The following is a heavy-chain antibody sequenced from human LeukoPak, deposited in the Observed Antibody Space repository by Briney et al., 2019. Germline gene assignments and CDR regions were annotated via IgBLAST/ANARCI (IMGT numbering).Heavy chain of an antibody. CDR3: AKDLNSSGYYSEYFPH. Sequence: GGSLRLSCAASGFTFTSFGMHWVRQAPGKGLEWVAVISFDGVKKYYADSVKGRFTISRDNSKNTVYLQINSLRPEDTAVYYCAKDLNSSGYYSEYFPHWGQGTLVTVSS. CDR2: ISFDGVKK. V-gene: IGHV3-30*18. J-gene: IGHJ1*01. D-gene: IGHD3-22*01. CDR1: GFTFTSFG.